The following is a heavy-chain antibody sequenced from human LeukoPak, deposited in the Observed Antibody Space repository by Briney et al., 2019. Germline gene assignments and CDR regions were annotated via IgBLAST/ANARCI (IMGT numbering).Heavy chain of an antibody. V-gene: IGHV1-18*01. CDR3: ARDTGLDYDYVWGSYRPNWFDP. D-gene: IGHD3-16*02. J-gene: IGHJ5*02. CDR1: GYTFTSYG. CDR2: ISAYNGNT. Sequence: ASVKVSCKASGYTFTSYGISWVRQAPGQGLEWMGWISAYNGNTNYAQKLQGRVTMTTDTSTSTAYMELRSLRSEDTAVYYCARDTGLDYDYVWGSYRPNWFDPWGQGTLVTVSS.